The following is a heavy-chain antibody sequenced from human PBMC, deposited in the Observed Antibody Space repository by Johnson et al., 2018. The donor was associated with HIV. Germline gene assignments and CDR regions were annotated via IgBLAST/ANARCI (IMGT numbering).Heavy chain of an antibody. D-gene: IGHD4-17*01. CDR1: GFTVSSNY. J-gene: IGHJ3*02. V-gene: IGHV3-66*02. Sequence: VQLVESGGGLVQPGGSLRLSCAASGFTVSSNYMSWVRQAPGKGLEWVSGISWNSNSIGYADSVKGRFTISRDNSKNTLYLQMNSLRAEDTAVYYCARELEFGDLRKNDAFDIWGQGTMVTVSS. CDR3: ARELEFGDLRKNDAFDI. CDR2: ISWNSNSI.